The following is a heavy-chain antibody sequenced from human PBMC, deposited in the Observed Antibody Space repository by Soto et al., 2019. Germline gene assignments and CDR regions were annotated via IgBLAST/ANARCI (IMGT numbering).Heavy chain of an antibody. CDR3: AGGGGVLHSTSGPFDY. V-gene: IGHV3-30-3*01. CDR2: ISYDGSNK. CDR1: GFTFSSYA. Sequence: GGSLRLSCAASGFTFSSYAMHWVRQAPGKGLEWVAVISYDGSNKYYADSVKGRFTISRGNSKNTLYLQMNSLRAEDTAVYYWAGGGGVLHSTSGPFDYWGQGTLVTVSS. J-gene: IGHJ4*02. D-gene: IGHD1-26*01.